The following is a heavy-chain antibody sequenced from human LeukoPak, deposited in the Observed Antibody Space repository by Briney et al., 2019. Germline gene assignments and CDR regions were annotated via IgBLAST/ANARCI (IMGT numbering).Heavy chain of an antibody. CDR1: GFTFDDYA. CDR2: ISWNSGSI. V-gene: IGHV3-9*01. CDR3: ARDGPLYCSSTSCYTGDMGDY. D-gene: IGHD2-2*02. Sequence: PGGSLRLSCAASGFTFDDYAMHWVRQAPGKGLEWVSGISWNSGSIGYADSVKGRFTISRDNAKNSLYLQMNSLRAEDTAVYYCARDGPLYCSSTSCYTGDMGDYWGQGTLVTVSS. J-gene: IGHJ4*02.